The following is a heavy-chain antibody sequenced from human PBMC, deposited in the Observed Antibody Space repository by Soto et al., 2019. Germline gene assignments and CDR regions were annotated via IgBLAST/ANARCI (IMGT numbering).Heavy chain of an antibody. J-gene: IGHJ4*02. D-gene: IGHD6-13*01. CDR3: AKDGSSSWYIDY. Sequence: QVQLVESGGGVVQPGRSLRLSCAASGFTFSSYGMQWVRQAPGKGLEWVAVISYDGSNKYYADSVKGRFTISRDNSKNTLYLQMNSLRAVDTAVYYCAKDGSSSWYIDYWGQGTLVTVSS. CDR1: GFTFSSYG. V-gene: IGHV3-30*18. CDR2: ISYDGSNK.